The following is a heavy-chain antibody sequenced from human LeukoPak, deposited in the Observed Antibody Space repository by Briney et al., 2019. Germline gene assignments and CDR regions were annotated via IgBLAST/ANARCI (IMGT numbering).Heavy chain of an antibody. V-gene: IGHV3-15*01. CDR1: GFTFSNAW. CDR3: ASLGYCSGGSCYSF. J-gene: IGHJ4*02. Sequence: PGGSLRLSCAASGFTFSNAWMTWVRQTPGKGLEWIGRIKSKTDGGTTDYAAPVKGRFTISRDDSKNTLYLQMNSLETEDTAVYYCASLGYCSGGSCYSFWGQGTLVTVSS. CDR2: IKSKTDGGTT. D-gene: IGHD2-15*01.